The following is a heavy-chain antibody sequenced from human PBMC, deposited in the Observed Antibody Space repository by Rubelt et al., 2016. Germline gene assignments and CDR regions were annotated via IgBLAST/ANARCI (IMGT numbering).Heavy chain of an antibody. CDR2: ISYDGNNK. CDR3: AKDGGGFGSSSGLYH. J-gene: IGHJ5*02. D-gene: IGHD6-6*01. V-gene: IGHV3-30*04. CDR1: GFTFNSFA. Sequence: QVQLVESGGGVVQPGRSLRLSCAASGFTFNSFAMHWVRQAPGKGLEWVTVISYDGNNKYYADSVKGRFTISRDKSKNTLYLQRSSLGAGGTAVYYCAKDGGGFGSSSGLYHWGQGTLVTVSS.